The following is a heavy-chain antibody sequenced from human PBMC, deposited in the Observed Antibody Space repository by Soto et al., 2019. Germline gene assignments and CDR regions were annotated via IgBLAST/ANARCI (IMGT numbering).Heavy chain of an antibody. D-gene: IGHD1-1*01. J-gene: IGHJ6*02. Sequence: SETLSLTCTVSGGSISSYYWSWIRQPPGKGLEWIGYIYYSGSTNYNPSLKSRVTISVDTSKNQFSLKLSSVTAADTAVYYCARADGTTKPPHNYYYYGMDVWGQGTTVTVSS. V-gene: IGHV4-59*01. CDR2: IYYSGST. CDR3: ARADGTTKPPHNYYYYGMDV. CDR1: GGSISSYY.